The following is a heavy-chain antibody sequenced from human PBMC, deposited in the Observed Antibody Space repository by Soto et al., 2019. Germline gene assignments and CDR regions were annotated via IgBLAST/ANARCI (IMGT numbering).Heavy chain of an antibody. V-gene: IGHV1-18*01. CDR1: GYTFTAYG. Sequence: QVHLVQSGAEVKGPGDSMKVSCKTSGYTFTAYGINWVRQAPGQGLEWMGWVSAYNGVTNYAQKLHGRVAMTTDKSTKTAYMELRSLRPDDTAVYYCARGIALGDYSYMDVWGIGTTVTVSS. J-gene: IGHJ6*03. CDR3: ARGIALGDYSYMDV. CDR2: VSAYNGVT. D-gene: IGHD1-26*01.